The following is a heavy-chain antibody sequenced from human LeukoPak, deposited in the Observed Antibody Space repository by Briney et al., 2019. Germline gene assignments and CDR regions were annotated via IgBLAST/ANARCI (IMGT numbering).Heavy chain of an antibody. D-gene: IGHD4-17*01. V-gene: IGHV4-30-2*01. CDR3: ARTYGDYRVDY. J-gene: IGHJ4*02. Sequence: SETLSLTCTVSGGSISSGGYYWSWIRQPPGKGLEWIGYIYHSGSTYYNPSLKSRVTISVDRSKNQFSLKLSSVTAADTAVYYCARTYGDYRVDYWGQGTLVTVSS. CDR1: GGSISSGGYY. CDR2: IYHSGST.